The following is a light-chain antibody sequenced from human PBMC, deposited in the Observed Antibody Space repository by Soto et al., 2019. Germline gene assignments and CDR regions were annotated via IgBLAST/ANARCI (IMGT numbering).Light chain of an antibody. J-gene: IGLJ2*01. Sequence: QSVLTQPVSVSGSPGQSITISCTGTSSDVGGYNYVSWYQQHPGKAPKLMIYEVTKRPSGVSNRFSGSKSGNTASLTISGLQAEDESDYYCSSSTINNTVLFGGGTKLTVL. CDR1: SSDVGGYNY. V-gene: IGLV2-14*01. CDR2: EVT. CDR3: SSSTINNTVL.